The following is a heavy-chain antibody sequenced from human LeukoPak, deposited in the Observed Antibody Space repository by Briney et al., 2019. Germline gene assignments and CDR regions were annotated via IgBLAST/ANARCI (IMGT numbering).Heavy chain of an antibody. J-gene: IGHJ3*02. CDR1: GGTFSSYA. V-gene: IGHV1-69*01. D-gene: IGHD6-13*01. Sequence: GSPVKVSCKASGGTFSSYAISWVRQAPGQGLEWMGGIIPIFCTANYAQKFQGRVTITADESTSTAYMELSSLRSEDTAVYYCARESEVFTPGAAGREAFDIWGQGTMVTVSS. CDR3: ARESEVFTPGAAGREAFDI. CDR2: IIPIFCTA.